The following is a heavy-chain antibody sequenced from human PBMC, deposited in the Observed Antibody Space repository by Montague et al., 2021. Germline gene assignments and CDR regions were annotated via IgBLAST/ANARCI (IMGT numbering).Heavy chain of an antibody. V-gene: IGHV4-38-2*02. J-gene: IGHJ6*03. CDR2: VSHGGRT. Sequence: SETLSLTCTVSRSLINSDYYWSWIRQPPGKGLGWMGSVSHGGRTYYNSSLTSPVTISVDTSNNHFSLKLTSVTAAYTAMYYCARERDRFYYMDIWGKGTTITVSS. CDR1: RSLINSDYY. CDR3: ARERDRFYYMDI.